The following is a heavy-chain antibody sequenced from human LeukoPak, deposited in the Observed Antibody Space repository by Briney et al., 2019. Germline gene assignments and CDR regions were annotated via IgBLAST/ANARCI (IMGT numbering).Heavy chain of an antibody. V-gene: IGHV4-39*01. Sequence: SETLSLTCTVSGGSISSSSYYWGWIRQPPGKGLEWIGSIYYSGSTYYNPSPKSRVTISVDTSKNQFSLKLSSVTAADTAMYYCARHWDSSAYLNWFDPWGQGTLVSVSS. CDR3: ARHWDSSAYLNWFDP. D-gene: IGHD3-22*01. CDR2: IYYSGST. CDR1: GGSISSSSYY. J-gene: IGHJ5*02.